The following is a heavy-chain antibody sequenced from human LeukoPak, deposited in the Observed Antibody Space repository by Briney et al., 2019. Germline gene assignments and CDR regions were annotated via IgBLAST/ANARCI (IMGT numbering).Heavy chain of an antibody. J-gene: IGHJ4*02. CDR1: GDSISSSTYY. Sequence: PSETLSLTCTVSGDSISSSTYYWGWIRQPPEKGLEWIGTIYYTGSTYYNPSLESRVTISVDTSKNQFSLKLSSVTAADTAVYYCARVSKGESPDYGDNLVFDYWGQGTLVTVSS. CDR2: IYYTGST. CDR3: ARVSKGESPDYGDNLVFDY. D-gene: IGHD4-17*01. V-gene: IGHV4-39*07.